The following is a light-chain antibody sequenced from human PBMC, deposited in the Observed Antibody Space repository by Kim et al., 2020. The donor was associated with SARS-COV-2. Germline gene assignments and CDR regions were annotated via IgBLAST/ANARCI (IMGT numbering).Light chain of an antibody. CDR3: QQSYSTPPYT. J-gene: IGKJ2*01. CDR1: QSISSY. Sequence: DIQMTQSPSSLSASVGDRVTITCRASQSISSYLNWYQQKPGKAPKLLIYAASSLQSGVPSRFSGSGSGTDFTLTISSLQPEDFATYYCQQSYSTPPYTFGQGTSWRS. V-gene: IGKV1-39*01. CDR2: AAS.